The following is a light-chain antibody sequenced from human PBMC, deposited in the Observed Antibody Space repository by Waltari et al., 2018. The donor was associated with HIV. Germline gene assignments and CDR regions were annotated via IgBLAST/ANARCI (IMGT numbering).Light chain of an antibody. CDR2: AAS. Sequence: DIQMTQSPSSLSASVRDRVTITCRASQSISSYLNWYQQKPGKAPKLLIYAASSLQSGVPSRFSGSGFGTDFTLTISSLQPEDFATYYCQQSNSSPFTFGPGTKVDIK. V-gene: IGKV1-39*01. CDR1: QSISSY. CDR3: QQSNSSPFT. J-gene: IGKJ3*01.